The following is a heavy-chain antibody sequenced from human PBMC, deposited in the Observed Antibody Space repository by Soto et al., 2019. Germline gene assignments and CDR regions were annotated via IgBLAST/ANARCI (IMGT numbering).Heavy chain of an antibody. J-gene: IGHJ4*02. V-gene: IGHV1-18*01. CDR1: GYTFTSYG. D-gene: IGHD6-13*01. Sequence: GESLKISCKASGYTFTSYGISWVRQAPGQGLEWMGWISAYNGNTNYAQKLQGRVTMTTDTSTSTAYMELRSLRSDDTAVYYCARDSVAAAGKAAFDYWGQGTLVTVSS. CDR3: ARDSVAAAGKAAFDY. CDR2: ISAYNGNT.